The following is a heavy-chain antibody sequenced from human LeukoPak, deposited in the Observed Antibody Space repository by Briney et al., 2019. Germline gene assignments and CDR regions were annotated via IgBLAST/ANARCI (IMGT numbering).Heavy chain of an antibody. CDR1: GGSFSGYY. J-gene: IGHJ6*03. CDR2: INHSGST. CDR3: ARGFPYYYYYYMDV. Sequence: SETLSLTCAVYGGSFSGYYWSWIRQPPGKGLEWIGEINHSGSTNYNPSLKGRVTISVDTSKNQFSLKLSSVTAADTAVYYCARGFPYYYYYYMDVWGKGTTVTVSS. V-gene: IGHV4-34*01.